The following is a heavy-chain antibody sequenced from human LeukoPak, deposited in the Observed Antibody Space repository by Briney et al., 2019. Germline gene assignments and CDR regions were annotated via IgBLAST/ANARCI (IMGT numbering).Heavy chain of an antibody. CDR1: GFTFSSYS. J-gene: IGHJ4*02. D-gene: IGHD6-19*01. Sequence: GGSLRLSCAASGFTFSSYSMNWVRQAPGKGLEWVSSISSSSSYIYYADSVKGRFTISRDNAKNSLYLQMNSLRAEDTALYYCARRAVADRGFDYWGQGTLVTVSS. CDR3: ARRAVADRGFDY. V-gene: IGHV3-21*04. CDR2: ISSSSSYI.